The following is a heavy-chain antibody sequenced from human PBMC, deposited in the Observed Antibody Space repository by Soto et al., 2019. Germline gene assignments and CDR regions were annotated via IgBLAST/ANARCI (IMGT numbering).Heavy chain of an antibody. CDR2: IIPIFGTA. CDR3: ELQRDMPFPRDGIPW. V-gene: IGHV1-69*13. D-gene: IGHD4-4*01. J-gene: IGHJ4*02. CDR1: GGTFSSYA. Sequence: ASVKVSCKASGGTFSSYAISWVRQAPGQGLEWMGGIIPIFGTANYAQKFQGRVTITADESTSKAYMELSSLRSEDTAVYYCELQRDMPFPRDGIPWWGQGTLVTVSS.